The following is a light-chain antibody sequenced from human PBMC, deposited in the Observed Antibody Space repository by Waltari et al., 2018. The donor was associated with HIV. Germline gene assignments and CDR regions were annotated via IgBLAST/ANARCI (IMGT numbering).Light chain of an antibody. Sequence: QPAVTQPPSASAALGASVKLTCTLSDRHDFYALAWHQQRPGRAPRVLLKINGDGSHSKGDGIPDRFSGSSSGAERYLTIFNLQSEDEADYYCQTWGTGTQVFGRGTKLTVL. CDR1: DRHDFYA. CDR2: INGDGSH. J-gene: IGLJ2*01. CDR3: QTWGTGTQV. V-gene: IGLV4-69*01.